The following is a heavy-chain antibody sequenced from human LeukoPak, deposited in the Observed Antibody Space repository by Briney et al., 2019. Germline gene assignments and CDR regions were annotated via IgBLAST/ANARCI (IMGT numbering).Heavy chain of an antibody. Sequence: GGSLRLSCAASGFTFSNYWMHWVRQAPGKGLVWVSRINNLGTSTNYADSVGGRFTISRDDAKNTLYLQMNSLRAEDTAVYYCARGGGAYYFDYWGRGTLVTVSS. J-gene: IGHJ4*02. D-gene: IGHD3-10*01. V-gene: IGHV3-74*01. CDR1: GFTFSNYW. CDR3: ARGGGAYYFDY. CDR2: INNLGTST.